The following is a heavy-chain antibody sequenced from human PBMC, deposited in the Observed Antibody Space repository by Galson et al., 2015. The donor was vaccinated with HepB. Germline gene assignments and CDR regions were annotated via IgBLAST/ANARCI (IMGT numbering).Heavy chain of an antibody. V-gene: IGHV3-53*01. CDR3: ASSRLITAAEDAFDI. CDR1: GFTVSSNY. J-gene: IGHJ3*02. Sequence: SLRLSCAASGFTVSSNYMSWVRQAPGKGLEWVSVIYSGGSTYYADSVKGRFTISRDNSKNTLYLQMNSLRAEDTAVYYCASSRLITAAEDAFDIWGQGTMVTVSS. CDR2: IYSGGST. D-gene: IGHD6-25*01.